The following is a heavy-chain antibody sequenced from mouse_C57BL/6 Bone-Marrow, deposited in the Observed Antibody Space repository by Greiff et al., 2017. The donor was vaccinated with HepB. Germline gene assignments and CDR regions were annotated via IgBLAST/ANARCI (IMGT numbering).Heavy chain of an antibody. J-gene: IGHJ4*01. Sequence: EVQLQQSGPGLVKPSQSLSLTCSVTGYSITSGYYWNWIRQFPGNKLEWMGYISYDGSNNYNPSLKNRISITRDTSKNQFFLKLNSVTTEDTATYYCAREGDLLLPYYAMDYWGQGTSVTVSS. CDR3: AREGDLLLPYYAMDY. V-gene: IGHV3-6*01. D-gene: IGHD1-1*01. CDR1: GYSITSGYY. CDR2: ISYDGSN.